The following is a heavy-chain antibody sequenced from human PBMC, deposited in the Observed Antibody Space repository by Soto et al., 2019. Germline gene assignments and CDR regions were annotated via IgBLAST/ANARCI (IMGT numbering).Heavy chain of an antibody. CDR1: GGSFSGYY. CDR2: INHSGST. D-gene: IGHD3-22*01. CDR3: ARVRRYYYDSSGYPGAFDI. J-gene: IGHJ3*02. V-gene: IGHV4-34*01. Sequence: SETLSLTCAVYGGSFSGYYWSWIRQPPGKGLEWIGEINHSGSTNYNPSLKSRVTISVDTSKNQFSLKLSSVTAADTAVYYCARVRRYYYDSSGYPGAFDIWGQGTMVPGSS.